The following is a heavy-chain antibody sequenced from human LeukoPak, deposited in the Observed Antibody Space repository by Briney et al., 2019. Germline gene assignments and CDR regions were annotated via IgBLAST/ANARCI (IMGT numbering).Heavy chain of an antibody. CDR1: GGSFSNYY. Sequence: PSETLSLTCAVYGGSFSNYYWSWIRQPPGKGLEWIGEINHSGSTNYNPSLKSRVTISVDTSKNQFSLKLSSVTAADTAVYYCARYYLQWLARSTNWFDPWGQGTLVTVSS. CDR2: INHSGST. J-gene: IGHJ5*02. V-gene: IGHV4-34*01. D-gene: IGHD6-19*01. CDR3: ARYYLQWLARSTNWFDP.